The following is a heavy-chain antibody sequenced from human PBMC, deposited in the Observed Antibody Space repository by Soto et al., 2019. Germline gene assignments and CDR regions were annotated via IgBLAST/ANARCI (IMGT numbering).Heavy chain of an antibody. D-gene: IGHD2-2*01. Sequence: QVQLQASGPGLVKPSQTLSLTCTVSGGSISSGGYYWSWIRQHPGKGLEWIGYIYYSGSTYYNPSLKSRVNTSVDTSKNQFSLKLSSVTAADTAVYSCARGEAAMGYFDYWGQGTLVTVSS. V-gene: IGHV4-31*03. CDR3: ARGEAAMGYFDY. CDR2: IYYSGST. J-gene: IGHJ4*02. CDR1: GGSISSGGYY.